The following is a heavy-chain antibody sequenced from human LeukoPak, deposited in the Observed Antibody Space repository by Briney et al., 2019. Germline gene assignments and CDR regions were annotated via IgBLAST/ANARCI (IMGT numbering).Heavy chain of an antibody. CDR3: ARDIVVVPAAMGVYYYYGMDV. J-gene: IGHJ6*02. CDR2: ISSSSSTI. CDR1: GFTFSSYS. D-gene: IGHD2-2*01. Sequence: GGSLRLSCAASGFTFSSYSMNWVRQAPGKGLEWVSYISSSSSTIYYADSVKGRFTISRDNAKNSLYLQMNSLRDEDTAVYYCARDIVVVPAAMGVYYYYGMDVWGQGTTVTVSS. V-gene: IGHV3-48*02.